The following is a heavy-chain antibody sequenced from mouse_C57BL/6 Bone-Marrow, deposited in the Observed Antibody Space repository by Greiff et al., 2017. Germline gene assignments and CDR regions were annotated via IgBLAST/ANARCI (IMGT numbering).Heavy chain of an antibody. CDR1: GYTFTSYW. D-gene: IGHD1-1*01. CDR2: IHPNSGST. J-gene: IGHJ2*01. Sequence: VQLQQPGAELVKPGASVKLSCKASGYTFTSYWMHWVKQRPGQGLEWIGMIHPNSGSTNYNEKFKSKATLTVDKSSSTAYMQLSSLTSEYSAVYYCARGDYYGSSLDYWGQGTTLTVSS. V-gene: IGHV1-64*01. CDR3: ARGDYYGSSLDY.